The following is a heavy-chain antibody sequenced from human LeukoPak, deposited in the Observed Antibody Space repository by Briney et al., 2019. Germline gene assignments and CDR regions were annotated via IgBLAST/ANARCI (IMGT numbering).Heavy chain of an antibody. CDR2: INPSGGST. V-gene: IGHV1-46*01. CDR1: GYTFTHYY. D-gene: IGHD6-13*01. J-gene: IGHJ5*02. Sequence: ASVNVSCKASGYTFTHYYIHWVRQAPGQGLEWMGIINPSGGSTNYAQKLQGRVTMTRDTSTSTVYMELSSLRSEDTAVYYCARGPPYSSSWLPWGQGTLVTVSS. CDR3: ARGPPYSSSWLP.